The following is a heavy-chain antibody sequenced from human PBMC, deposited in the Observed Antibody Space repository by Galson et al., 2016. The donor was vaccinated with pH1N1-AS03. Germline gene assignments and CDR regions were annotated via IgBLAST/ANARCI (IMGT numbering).Heavy chain of an antibody. V-gene: IGHV3-30*02. CDR3: ATDGGLPGTYYYSPDV. CDR2: VRYDGNIA. J-gene: IGHJ6*02. Sequence: SLRLSCAASGFPFTNNGMHWVRQAPGKGLEWVAFVRYDGNIAYNVDSVKGRLTIFKDNSKNTLYLQMTSLTPEDTALYFCATDGGLPGTYYYSPDVWGQGTMVTVSS. CDR1: GFPFTNNG. D-gene: IGHD1-26*01.